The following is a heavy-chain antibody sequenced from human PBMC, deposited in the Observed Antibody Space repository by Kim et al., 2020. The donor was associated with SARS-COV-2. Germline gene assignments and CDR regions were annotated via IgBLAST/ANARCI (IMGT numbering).Heavy chain of an antibody. V-gene: IGHV4-39*01. CDR1: GGSISSSSYY. J-gene: IGHJ5*02. CDR3: ARHDYPVNHWFDP. D-gene: IGHD4-17*01. CDR2: IYYSGST. Sequence: SETLSLTCTVSGGSISSSSYYWGWIRQPPGKGLEWIGSIYYSGSTYYNPSLKGRVTISVDTSKNQFSLKLSSVTAADTAVYYCARHDYPVNHWFDPWGQGTLVTVSS.